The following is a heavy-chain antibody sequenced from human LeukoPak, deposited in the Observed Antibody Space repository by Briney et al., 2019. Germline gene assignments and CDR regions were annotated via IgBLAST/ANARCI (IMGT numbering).Heavy chain of an antibody. CDR2: INHSGST. CDR3: AREGPRWDIVVVPAAMYSRGFDY. CDR1: GGSFSGYY. J-gene: IGHJ4*02. Sequence: PSETLSLTCAVYGGSFSGYYWSWIRQPPGKGLEWIGEINHSGSTNYNPSLKSRVTISVDTSKNQFSLKLSSVTAADTAAYYCAREGPRWDIVVVPAAMYSRGFDYWGQGTLVTVSS. D-gene: IGHD2-2*01. V-gene: IGHV4-34*01.